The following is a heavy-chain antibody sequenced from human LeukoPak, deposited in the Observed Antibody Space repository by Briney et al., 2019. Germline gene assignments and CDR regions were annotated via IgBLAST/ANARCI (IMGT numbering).Heavy chain of an antibody. CDR1: GYSFTSYW. Sequence: GESLKISCKGSGYSFTSYWIGWVRQMPGKGLEWMGIIYPGDSDTRYSPSFQGQVTISADKSISTAYLQWSSLKASDTAMYYCARLDRGITIFGVVNRRTGWFDPWGQGTLVTVSS. V-gene: IGHV5-51*01. CDR3: ARLDRGITIFGVVNRRTGWFDP. J-gene: IGHJ5*02. D-gene: IGHD3-3*01. CDR2: IYPGDSDT.